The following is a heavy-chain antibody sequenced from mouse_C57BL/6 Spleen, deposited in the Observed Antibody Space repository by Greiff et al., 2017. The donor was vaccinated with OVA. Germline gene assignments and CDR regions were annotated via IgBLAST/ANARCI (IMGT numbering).Heavy chain of an antibody. CDR1: GYTFTSYW. J-gene: IGHJ3*01. Sequence: VQLQQPGAELVRPGSSVKLSCKASGYTFTSYWMHWVKQRPIQGLEWIGNIDPSDSETHYNQKFKDKATLTVDKSSSTAYMQLSSLTSEDSAVCYWARVHLGYGSSPWYAYWGQGTLVTVSA. CDR2: IDPSDSET. V-gene: IGHV1-52*01. D-gene: IGHD1-1*01. CDR3: ARVHLGYGSSPWYAY.